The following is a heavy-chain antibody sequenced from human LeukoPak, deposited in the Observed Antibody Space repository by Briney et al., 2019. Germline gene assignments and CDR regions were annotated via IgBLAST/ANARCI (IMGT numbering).Heavy chain of an antibody. Sequence: SETLSLTCTVSGGSISNYYWSWIRQPPGKGLEWIGYIYYSGSTNYNPSLKSRVTISVDTSKNQFSLKLSSVTAADTAVYYCARQPIAVAVQYYFAYWGQGTLVTVSS. D-gene: IGHD6-19*01. V-gene: IGHV4-59*08. J-gene: IGHJ4*02. CDR2: IYYSGST. CDR1: GGSISNYY. CDR3: ARQPIAVAVQYYFAY.